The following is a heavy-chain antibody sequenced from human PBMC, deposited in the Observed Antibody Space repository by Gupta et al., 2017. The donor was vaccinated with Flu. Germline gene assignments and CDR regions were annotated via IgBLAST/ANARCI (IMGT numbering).Heavy chain of an antibody. D-gene: IGHD5-12*01. CDR1: GFTFRNAW. Sequence: EVQLVESGGGLVKPGGSLRLSCAASGFTFRNAWMSWVRQAPGKGLEWVGRIKSKTDGGTTDYAAPVKGRFTISRDDSKNTLYLQMNSLKTEDTAVYYCTTALGLGYSGYSHWGQGTLAPSPQ. CDR3: TTALGLGYSGYSH. J-gene: IGHJ4*02. V-gene: IGHV3-15*01. CDR2: IKSKTDGGTT.